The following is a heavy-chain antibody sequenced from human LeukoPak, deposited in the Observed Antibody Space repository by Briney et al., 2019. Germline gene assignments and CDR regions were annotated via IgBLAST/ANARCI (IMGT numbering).Heavy chain of an antibody. J-gene: IGHJ4*02. V-gene: IGHV3-72*01. CDR3: ARVSTTVAGSDYLDY. CDR2: SKKRPNSFTT. D-gene: IGHD6-19*01. Sequence: GGSVRLSCAASGFTLSVHFMDWVRQAPGKGLEWVGRSKKRPNSFTTEYAASVQGRFAISRDDSKNSLYLQMNSLKSEDTAVYYCARVSTTVAGSDYLDYGGQGTQVTISS. CDR1: GFTLSVHF.